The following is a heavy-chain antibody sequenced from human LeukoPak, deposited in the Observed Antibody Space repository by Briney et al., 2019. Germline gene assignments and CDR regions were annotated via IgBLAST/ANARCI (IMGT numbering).Heavy chain of an antibody. CDR3: AKDPPCSGGTCYGYFES. D-gene: IGHD2-15*01. V-gene: IGHV3-23*01. Sequence: GGSPRLSCAASGFTFSSYAMSWVRQAPGKGLEWVSAISGSGGSTYYADAVKGRFTISRDNSKNTLYLQMNNLRDEDTAVYYCAKDPPCSGGTCYGYFESWGQGTLVTVSS. J-gene: IGHJ4*02. CDR2: ISGSGGST. CDR1: GFTFSSYA.